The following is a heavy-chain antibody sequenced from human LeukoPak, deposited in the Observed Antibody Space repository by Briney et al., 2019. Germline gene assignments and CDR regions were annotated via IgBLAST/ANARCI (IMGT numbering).Heavy chain of an antibody. CDR1: GYIFTGYY. CDR3: ARAKWDVKAFDI. D-gene: IGHD1-26*01. J-gene: IGHJ3*02. V-gene: IGHV1-2*02. CDR2: INPNSAAT. Sequence: ASVKVSCKASGYIFTGYYMHWVRQAPGQGLEWMGWINPNSAATKYAHKFQGRVTMTRDTSISTAYMELSRLRSDDTAFYYCARAKWDVKAFDIWGQGTMVTVSS.